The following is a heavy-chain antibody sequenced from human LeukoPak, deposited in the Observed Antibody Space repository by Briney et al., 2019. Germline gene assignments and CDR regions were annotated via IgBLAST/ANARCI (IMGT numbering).Heavy chain of an antibody. CDR1: GGSISSSSYY. CDR3: ARLRLWDYASPAFDI. V-gene: IGHV4-39*07. D-gene: IGHD4-17*01. J-gene: IGHJ3*02. Sequence: SETLSLTCTVSGGSISSSSYYWGWIRQPPGKGLEWIGSIYYSGSTYYNPSLKSRVTISVDTSKNQFSLKLSSVTAADTAVYYCARLRLWDYASPAFDIWGQGTMVTVSS. CDR2: IYYSGST.